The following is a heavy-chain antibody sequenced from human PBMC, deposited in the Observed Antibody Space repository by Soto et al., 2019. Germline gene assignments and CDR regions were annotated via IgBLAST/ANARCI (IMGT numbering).Heavy chain of an antibody. CDR3: ARGGYYYSYGVDV. CDR1: GGSISSGGYY. J-gene: IGHJ6*02. V-gene: IGHV4-31*03. Sequence: NPSETLSLTCTVSGGSISSGGYYWSWIRQHPGKGLEWIAYIYYSGSTYYNPSLNSRVSISMDTSKNQFSLKLNSVTVADTAVYYCARGGYYYSYGVDVWGQGTTVTVSS. D-gene: IGHD6-25*01. CDR2: IYYSGST.